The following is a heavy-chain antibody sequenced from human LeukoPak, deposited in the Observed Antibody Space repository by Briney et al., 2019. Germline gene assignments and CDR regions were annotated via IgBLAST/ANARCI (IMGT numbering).Heavy chain of an antibody. V-gene: IGHV1-46*01. J-gene: IGHJ4*02. CDR2: INPSGGST. CDR1: GYTFTSYY. Sequence: PGRSLRLSCAASGYTFTSYYMHWVRQAPGQGLEWMGIINPSGGSTSYAQKFQGRVTMTRDTSTSTVYMELSSLRSEDTAVYYCARAQRGGFRRSGYFDYWGQGTLVTVSS. CDR3: ARAQRGGFRRSGYFDY. D-gene: IGHD3-10*01.